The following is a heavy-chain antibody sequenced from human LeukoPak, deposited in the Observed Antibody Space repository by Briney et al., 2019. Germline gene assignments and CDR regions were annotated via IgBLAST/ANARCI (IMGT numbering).Heavy chain of an antibody. D-gene: IGHD5-18*01. CDR3: ARGYSYGYANVDY. J-gene: IGHJ4*02. CDR2: IWYDGSNK. CDR1: GFTFSSYG. V-gene: IGHV3-33*01. Sequence: GGSLRLSCAASGFTFSSYGMHWVRQAPGKGLEWVAVIWYDGSNKYYADSVKGRFTISRDSSKNTLYLQMNSLRAEDTAVYYCARGYSYGYANVDYWGQGTLVTVSS.